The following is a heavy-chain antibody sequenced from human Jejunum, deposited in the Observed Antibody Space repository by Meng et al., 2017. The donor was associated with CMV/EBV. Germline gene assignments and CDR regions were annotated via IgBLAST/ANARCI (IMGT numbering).Heavy chain of an antibody. CDR1: GFSPSTSGEG. CDR2: IYRGDDK. CDR3: GHFVGGYYPSRPDY. J-gene: IGHJ4*02. D-gene: IGHD1-26*01. V-gene: IGHV2-5*02. Sequence: QITLKESDPPLVNPTQTLTLTCSLSGFSPSTSGEGVCWIRQPPGKDLEWLALIYRGDDKRYSQSLNSRLTIDKDTSKNEVVLTLTNMGPIDTGKYYCGHFVGGYYPSRPDYWGQGTLVTVSS.